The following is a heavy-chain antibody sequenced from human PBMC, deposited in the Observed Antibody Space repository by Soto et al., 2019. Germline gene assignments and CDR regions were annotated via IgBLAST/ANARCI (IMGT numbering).Heavy chain of an antibody. V-gene: IGHV3-48*03. CDR1: GFTFSSYE. D-gene: IGHD3-22*01. J-gene: IGHJ4*02. Sequence: PGGSLRLSCAASGFTFSSYEMNWVRQAPGKGLEWVSYISSSGSTIYYADSVKGRFTISRDNAKNSLYLQMNSLRAEDTAVYYCARSYYYDSSGYYPFDYWGQGTLVTVSS. CDR2: ISSSGSTI. CDR3: ARSYYYDSSGYYPFDY.